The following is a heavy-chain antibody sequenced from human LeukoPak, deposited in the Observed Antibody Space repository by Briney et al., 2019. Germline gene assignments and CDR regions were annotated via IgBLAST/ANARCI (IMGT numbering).Heavy chain of an antibody. CDR1: GGSFSGYY. J-gene: IGHJ4*02. Sequence: PSETLSLTCAVYGGSFSGYYWSWIRQPPGKGLEWIGEINHSGSTNYNPSLKSRFTISVDTSKNQFSLKLSSVTAADTAVYYCASLEGKSDYWGQGTLVTVSS. CDR3: ASLEGKSDY. V-gene: IGHV4-34*01. CDR2: INHSGST.